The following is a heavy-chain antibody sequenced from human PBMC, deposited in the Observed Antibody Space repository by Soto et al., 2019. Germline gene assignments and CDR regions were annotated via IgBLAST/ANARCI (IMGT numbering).Heavy chain of an antibody. CDR2: INQDGSVK. J-gene: IGHJ4*02. D-gene: IGHD1-1*01. CDR3: ARLTEAVTTFVY. Sequence: GGSLRLSCEASGFALSPYWMSWVRQAPGKGLEWVASINQDGSVKHYVDSVRGRFTISRDNAKNSLFLQMNSLSAEDTAVYYCARLTEAVTTFVYWGQGTPVNVSS. CDR1: GFALSPYW. V-gene: IGHV3-7*03.